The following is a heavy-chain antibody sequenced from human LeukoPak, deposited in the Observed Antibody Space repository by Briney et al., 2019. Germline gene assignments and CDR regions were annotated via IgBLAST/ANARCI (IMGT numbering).Heavy chain of an antibody. CDR1: GFTFSDYY. V-gene: IGHV3-11*01. Sequence: GGSLRLSCAASGFTFSDYYMSWIRQAPGKGLEWVSYISGSGTTRYYADSVKGRFTISRDNAKNPLYLQMNSLRAEDTALYYCAGDMGGAGDYWGQGTLVTVSS. J-gene: IGHJ4*02. CDR2: ISGSGTTR. D-gene: IGHD1-26*01. CDR3: AGDMGGAGDY.